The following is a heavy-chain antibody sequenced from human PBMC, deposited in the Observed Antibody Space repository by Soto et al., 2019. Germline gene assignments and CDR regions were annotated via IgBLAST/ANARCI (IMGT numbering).Heavy chain of an antibody. CDR3: ARNGTYSSSLSQYSGMDV. J-gene: IGHJ6*02. D-gene: IGHD6-6*01. V-gene: IGHV1-69*13. Sequence: ASVKVSCKASGYTFTSYGISWVRQTPGQGLEWMGGIVPMFGTATYAEKFKGRVTISATESTSTAYMELTSLRSEDTAVYYCARNGTYSSSLSQYSGMDVWGQGTTVTVSS. CDR1: GYTFTSYG. CDR2: IVPMFGTA.